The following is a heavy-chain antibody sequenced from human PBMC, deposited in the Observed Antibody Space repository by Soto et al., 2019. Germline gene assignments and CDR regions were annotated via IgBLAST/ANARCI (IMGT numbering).Heavy chain of an antibody. V-gene: IGHV1-69*06. CDR2: IIPIFGTA. J-gene: IGHJ6*02. CDR3: ARGLDCRPHYYYGMYV. CDR1: GGTFSSYA. D-gene: IGHD2-21*01. Sequence: GASVKVSCKASGGTFSSYAISWVRQAPGQGLEWMGGIIPIFGTANYAQKFQGRVTITADKSTSTAYMELSSLRSEDTAVYYCARGLDCRPHYYYGMYVWGQGTTVTVSS.